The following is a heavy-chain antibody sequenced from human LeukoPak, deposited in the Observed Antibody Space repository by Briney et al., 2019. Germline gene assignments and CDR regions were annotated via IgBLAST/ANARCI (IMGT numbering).Heavy chain of an antibody. CDR2: IRSKAYGGTT. CDR1: GFTFGDYA. CDR3: TRTPLWFGDNWFDP. D-gene: IGHD3-10*01. V-gene: IGHV3-49*03. J-gene: IGHJ5*02. Sequence: PGGSLRLSCTASGFTFGDYAMSWFRQAPGKGLEWVGFIRSKAYGGTTEYAASVKGRFTISRDDSKSIAYLQMNSLKTEDTAVYYCTRTPLWFGDNWFDPWGQGTLVTVSS.